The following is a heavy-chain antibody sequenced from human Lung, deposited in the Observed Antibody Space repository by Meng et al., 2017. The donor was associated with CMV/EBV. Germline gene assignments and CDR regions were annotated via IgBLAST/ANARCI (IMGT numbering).Heavy chain of an antibody. CDR1: GFTFSSYV. V-gene: IGHV3-23*01. CDR3: AKDEAVYAISPFDY. D-gene: IGHD2-8*01. J-gene: IGHJ4*02. Sequence: GGSXRLXCAASGFTFSSYVMSWVRQAPGKGLEWVSAISGSGGITYYADSVKGRFTISRDNSKNTLYLEINSLRAEDTAEYYCAKDEAVYAISPFDYWGQGTXVTVDS. CDR2: ISGSGGIT.